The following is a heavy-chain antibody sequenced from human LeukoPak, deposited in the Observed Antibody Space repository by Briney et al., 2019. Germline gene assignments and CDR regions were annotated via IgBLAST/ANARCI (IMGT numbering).Heavy chain of an antibody. V-gene: IGHV3-21*01. CDR3: ARSVQADYDIFDLGWFDP. Sequence: GGSLRLSCAASGFTFSSYGMNWVRQAPGKGLEWVSSISSSSSYIYYADSVKGRFTISRDNAKNSLYLQMNSLRAEDTAVYYCARSVQADYDIFDLGWFDPWGQGTLVTVSS. D-gene: IGHD3-9*01. CDR1: GFTFSSYG. CDR2: ISSSSSYI. J-gene: IGHJ5*02.